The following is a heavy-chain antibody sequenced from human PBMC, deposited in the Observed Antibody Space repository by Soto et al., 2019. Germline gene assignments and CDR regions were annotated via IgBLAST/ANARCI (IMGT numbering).Heavy chain of an antibody. D-gene: IGHD5-18*01. Sequence: GGSLRLSCAASGFTFSSYGMHWVRQAPGKGLEWVAVISYDGSNKYYADSVKGRFTISRDNSKNTLYLQMNSLRAEDTAVYYCAKEGQIQLWLLPSFFDYWGQGTLVTVSS. V-gene: IGHV3-30*18. CDR3: AKEGQIQLWLLPSFFDY. CDR2: ISYDGSNK. CDR1: GFTFSSYG. J-gene: IGHJ4*02.